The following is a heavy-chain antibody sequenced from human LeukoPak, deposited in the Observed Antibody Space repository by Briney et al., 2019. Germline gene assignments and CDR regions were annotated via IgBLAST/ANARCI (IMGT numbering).Heavy chain of an antibody. V-gene: IGHV3-53*01. Sequence: GGSLRLSCTASGFTFGDYAMSWIRQAPGKGLEWVSFIYSDNTHYSDSVKGRFTISRDDSKNTLYLQMNSLRAEDTAVYYCARRAGAYSHPYDYWGQGTLVTVSS. CDR1: GFTFGDYA. CDR3: ARRAGAYSHPYDY. J-gene: IGHJ4*02. D-gene: IGHD4/OR15-4a*01. CDR2: IYSDNT.